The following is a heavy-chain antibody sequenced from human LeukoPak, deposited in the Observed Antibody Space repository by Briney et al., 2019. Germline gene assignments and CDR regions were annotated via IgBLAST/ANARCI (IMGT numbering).Heavy chain of an antibody. D-gene: IGHD6-25*01. J-gene: IGHJ6*02. CDR3: ARSSSENGMDV. CDR2: ISAYNGNT. CDR1: GYTFTSYG. Sequence: GASVKVSCKVSGYTFTSYGISWVRQAPGQGLEWMGWISAYNGNTNYAQKLQGRVTMTTDTSTSTAYMKLRSLRSDDTAVYYCARSSSENGMDVWGQETRSPSP. V-gene: IGHV1-18*01.